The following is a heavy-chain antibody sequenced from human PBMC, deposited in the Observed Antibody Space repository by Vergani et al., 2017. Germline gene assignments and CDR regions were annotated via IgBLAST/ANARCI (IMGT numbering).Heavy chain of an antibody. J-gene: IGHJ5*02. Sequence: QLQLQESGPGLVKPSATLSLTCSVSGASIRRSNYYWGWIRQPPGKGLEWSASIYYSGSTYYNPTLKSTVTISVDTSKNQLSLKLSSVTAADTAVYFCARHSTVEWLVKLGWIDPWGQGILVTVSS. CDR3: ARHSTVEWLVKLGWIDP. CDR1: GASIRRSNYY. V-gene: IGHV4-39*01. CDR2: IYYSGST. D-gene: IGHD6-19*01.